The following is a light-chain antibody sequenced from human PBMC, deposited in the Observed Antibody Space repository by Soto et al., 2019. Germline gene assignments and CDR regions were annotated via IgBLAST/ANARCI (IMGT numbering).Light chain of an antibody. CDR3: ETWDFNTRV. J-gene: IGLJ3*02. CDR2: LEGSGSY. V-gene: IGLV4-60*02. CDR1: SGHSSYI. Sequence: QPVLTQSSSASASLGSSVKLTCTLSSGHSSYIIAWHQQQPGKAPRYLMKLEGSGSYNKGSGVPDRFSGSSSGADRYLTISNLQFEDEADYYCETWDFNTRVFGGGTKVTAL.